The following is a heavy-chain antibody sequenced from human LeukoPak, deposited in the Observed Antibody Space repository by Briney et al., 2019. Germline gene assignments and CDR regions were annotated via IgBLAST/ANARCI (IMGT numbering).Heavy chain of an antibody. D-gene: IGHD3-22*01. CDR3: ARDRPSYYYDSSGGLDY. V-gene: IGHV3-53*05. CDR1: GFTVSSNY. Sequence: GGSLRLSCAASGFTVSSNYINWVRQAPGKGLEWVSVLYSGGDTYYADSVKGRFTISRDNSKNTLYLQMNSLRAEDTAVYYCARDRPSYYYDSSGGLDYWGQGTLVTVSS. CDR2: LYSGGDT. J-gene: IGHJ4*02.